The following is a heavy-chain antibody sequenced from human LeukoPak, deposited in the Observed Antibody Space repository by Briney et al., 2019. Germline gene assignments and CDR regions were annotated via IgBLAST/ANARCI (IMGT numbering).Heavy chain of an antibody. CDR2: IYYSWST. CDR1: GGSISSSSYY. Sequence: SETLSLTCTVSGGSISSSSYYWGWIRQPPGKGLEWIGSIYYSWSTYYNPSLKSRVTISVDRSKNQFSLKLRSVIAADTAVYYCARVGWELLGPFDHWGQGTLVTVSS. CDR3: ARVGWELLGPFDH. V-gene: IGHV4-39*07. J-gene: IGHJ4*02. D-gene: IGHD1-26*01.